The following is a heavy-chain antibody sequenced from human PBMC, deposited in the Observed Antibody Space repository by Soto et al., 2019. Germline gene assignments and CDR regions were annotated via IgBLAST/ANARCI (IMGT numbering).Heavy chain of an antibody. V-gene: IGHV4-34*01. CDR2: INHIGST. J-gene: IGHJ4*02. CDR1: VGSFSGYY. Sequence: KPSETLSLSCAVHVGSFSGYYWSWIREPPGKGLEWIGEINHIGSTNYNPSLKSRVTISVGTSKNQFSLKLSSVTAADTAVYYCARDRSIAARTGGFDYWGQGTLVTVSS. CDR3: ARDRSIAARTGGFDY. D-gene: IGHD6-6*01.